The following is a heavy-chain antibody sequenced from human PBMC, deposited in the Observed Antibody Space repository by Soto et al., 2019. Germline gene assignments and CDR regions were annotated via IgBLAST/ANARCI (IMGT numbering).Heavy chain of an antibody. Sequence: EVQLLESGGGLVQPGGSPKLSCAASGFTFSSNSMSWVRQAPGKGLEWVSGISGRGGSTYYANSVKGRFTISRDNSENMLYLQIYSLRAEDTAVYCCAKSRGDSWTTYYGDYWGQGTLITVSS. V-gene: IGHV3-23*01. CDR2: ISGRGGST. CDR1: GFTFSSNS. J-gene: IGHJ4*02. CDR3: AKSRGDSWTTYYGDY. D-gene: IGHD6-13*01.